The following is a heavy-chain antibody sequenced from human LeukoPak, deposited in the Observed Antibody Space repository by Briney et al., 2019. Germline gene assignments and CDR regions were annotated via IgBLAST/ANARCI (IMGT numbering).Heavy chain of an antibody. CDR2: INHAGAEI. J-gene: IGHJ4*02. CDR3: AHAYI. Sequence: GGPRRLSGGAPGIIFSTTGTSGVARAPGKGMEWLANINHAGAEISSVDSVQGPLPIFRDNAKNPLYLQMNSLRDEDPAVYYCAHAYIWGQGTLVTVSS. V-gene: IGHV3-7*01. D-gene: IGHD1-14*01. CDR1: GIIFSTTG.